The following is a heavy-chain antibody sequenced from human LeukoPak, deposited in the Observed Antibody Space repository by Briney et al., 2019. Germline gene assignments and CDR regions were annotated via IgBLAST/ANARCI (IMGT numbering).Heavy chain of an antibody. D-gene: IGHD3-9*01. CDR1: GGSVSSSTYY. V-gene: IGHV4-39*01. CDR2: IYYSGST. CDR3: ARLSKGRFFDYIFDY. Sequence: SQTLSLTCTVSGGSVSSSTYYWGWIRQPPGKGLERIGNIYYSGSTYYNPSLKSRVTMSVDTSNNQFSLKMHSVTAADTAVYFCARLSKGRFFDYIFDYWGQGTLVTVSS. J-gene: IGHJ4*02.